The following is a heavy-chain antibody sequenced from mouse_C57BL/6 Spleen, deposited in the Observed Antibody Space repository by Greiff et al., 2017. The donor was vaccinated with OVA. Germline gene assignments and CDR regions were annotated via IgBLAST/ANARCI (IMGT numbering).Heavy chain of an antibody. J-gene: IGHJ1*03. CDR2: IRLKSDNYAT. CDR1: GFTFSNYW. D-gene: IGHD2-12*01. V-gene: IGHV6-3*01. CDR3: TGSYYSWYFDV. Sequence: EVKVEESGGGLVQPGGSMKLSCVASGFTFSNYWMNWVRQSPEKGLEWVAQIRLKSDNYATHYAESVKGRFTISRDDSKSSVYLQMNNLRAEDTGIYYCTGSYYSWYFDVWGTGTTVTVSS.